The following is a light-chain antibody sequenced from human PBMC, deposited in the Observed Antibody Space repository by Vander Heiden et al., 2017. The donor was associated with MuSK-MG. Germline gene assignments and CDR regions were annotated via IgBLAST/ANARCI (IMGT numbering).Light chain of an antibody. J-gene: IGLJ2*01. V-gene: IGLV2-8*01. CDR2: EVN. CDR3: SSYAGTDRI. Sequence: QSALTQPPSASGSPGQSVTVSCTGVRSDARGYKYVSWYQQHPGKAPKLILYEVNQRPSGVPDRFSGSKSGDTASLTVSGLQPEDEADYYCSSYAGTDRIFGGGTKLTVL. CDR1: RSDARGYKY.